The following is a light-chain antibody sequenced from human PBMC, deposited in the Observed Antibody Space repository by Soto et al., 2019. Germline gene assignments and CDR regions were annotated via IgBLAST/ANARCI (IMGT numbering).Light chain of an antibody. Sequence: EIVMTQSPVILSVSPGERATLSCRASQSVGTNLAWYQQKPGQAPRLLISGAATRATGIPARFSGSGSGTDFTLTISSLEPEDLAVYYCQQRSNWPRTFGQGTKVDIK. CDR3: QQRSNWPRT. V-gene: IGKV3-15*01. CDR2: GAA. J-gene: IGKJ1*01. CDR1: QSVGTN.